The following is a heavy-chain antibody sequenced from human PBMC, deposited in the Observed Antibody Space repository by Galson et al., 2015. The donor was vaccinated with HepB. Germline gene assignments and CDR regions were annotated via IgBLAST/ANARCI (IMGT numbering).Heavy chain of an antibody. D-gene: IGHD5-18*01. V-gene: IGHV3-30-3*01. CDR2: ISYDGSNK. CDR3: ARGGTLMVTYYYGMDV. CDR1: GFTFSSYA. Sequence: SLRLSCAASGFTFSSYAMHWVRQAPGKGLEWVAVISYDGSNKYYADSVKGRFTISRDNSKNTLYLQMNSLRDEDTGVYYCARGGTLMVTYYYGMDVWGQGTTVTVSS. J-gene: IGHJ6*02.